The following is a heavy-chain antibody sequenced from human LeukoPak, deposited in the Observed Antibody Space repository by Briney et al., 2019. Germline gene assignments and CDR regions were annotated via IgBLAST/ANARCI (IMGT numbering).Heavy chain of an antibody. CDR1: GFTFSSYS. CDR2: ISSSSSTI. CDR3: ARGGPSGSYYLYYFDY. Sequence: GGSLRLSCAASGFTFSSYSMNWVRQAPGKGLEWVSYISSSSSTIYYADSVKGRFTISRDNSKNTLYLQMNSLRAEDTAVYYCARGGPSGSYYLYYFDYWGQGTLVTVSS. D-gene: IGHD3-10*01. J-gene: IGHJ4*02. V-gene: IGHV3-48*01.